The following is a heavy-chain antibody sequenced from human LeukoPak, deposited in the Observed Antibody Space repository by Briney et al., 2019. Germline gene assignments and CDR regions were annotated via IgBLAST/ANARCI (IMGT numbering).Heavy chain of an antibody. CDR2: ISYDGSNK. V-gene: IGHV3-30-3*01. CDR1: GFTFSSYA. D-gene: IGHD5-24*01. CDR3: ARTRDGLEYFDY. Sequence: AGRSLRLSCAASGFTFSSYAMHWVRQAPGKGLEWVAVISYDGSNKYYADSVKGRFTISRDNSKNTLYLQMNSLRAEDTAVCYCARTRDGLEYFDYWGQGTLVTVSS. J-gene: IGHJ4*02.